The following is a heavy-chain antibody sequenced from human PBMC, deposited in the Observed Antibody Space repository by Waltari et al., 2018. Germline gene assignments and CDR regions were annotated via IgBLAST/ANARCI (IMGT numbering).Heavy chain of an antibody. Sequence: EVQLVESGEGLVQPGGSLRLSCAASGFTFSSYDMHWVRQATGKGLEWVSAIGTAGDTYYPGSVKGRFTISRENAKNSLYLQMNSLRAEDTAVYYCARGARYYDSSSYFDYWGQGTLVTVSS. J-gene: IGHJ4*02. CDR2: IGTAGDT. CDR1: GFTFSSYD. D-gene: IGHD3-22*01. CDR3: ARGARYYDSSSYFDY. V-gene: IGHV3-13*01.